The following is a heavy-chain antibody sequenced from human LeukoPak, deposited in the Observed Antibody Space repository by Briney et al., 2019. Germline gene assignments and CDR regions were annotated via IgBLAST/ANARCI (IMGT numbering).Heavy chain of an antibody. V-gene: IGHV5-10-1*01. CDR2: IDPSDSYT. CDR1: GYSFTTYW. CDR3: AGGGSHYAAVDY. J-gene: IGHJ4*02. D-gene: IGHD1-26*01. Sequence: GESLKISFKGSGYSFTTYWISWVRQMPGKGLEWMGRIDPSDSYTNYSPSFQGHVTISVDKSISTAYLQWSSLKASDTAMYYCAGGGSHYAAVDYWGQGTLVTVSS.